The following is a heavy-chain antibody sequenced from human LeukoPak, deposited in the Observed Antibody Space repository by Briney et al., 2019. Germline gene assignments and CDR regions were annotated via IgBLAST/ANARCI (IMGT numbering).Heavy chain of an antibody. V-gene: IGHV1-69*06. CDR1: GGTFSSYA. J-gene: IGHJ6*03. Sequence: GASVKVSCKASGGTFSSYAISWVRQAPGQGLEWMGGIIPIFGTANYAQKFQGRVTITADKSTRPAYMELSSLRSEDTAVYYCARDQKALRYFDWLPSYYYYYMDVWGKGTTVTISS. D-gene: IGHD3-9*01. CDR2: IIPIFGTA. CDR3: ARDQKALRYFDWLPSYYYYYMDV.